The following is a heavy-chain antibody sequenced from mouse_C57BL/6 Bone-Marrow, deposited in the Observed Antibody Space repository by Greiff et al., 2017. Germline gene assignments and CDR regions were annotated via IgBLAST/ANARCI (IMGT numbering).Heavy chain of an antibody. J-gene: IGHJ1*03. D-gene: IGHD2-1*01. CDR3: TTRGNYEYFDV. CDR2: IDPENGDT. V-gene: IGHV14-4*01. CDR1: GFNIKDDY. Sequence: VQLQQSGAELVRPGASVKLSCTASGFNIKDDYMHWVKQRPEQGLEWIGWIDPENGDTEYASKFQGKATIPADTSSNTAYLQLSSLTSEDTAVYYCTTRGNYEYFDVWGTGTTVTVSS.